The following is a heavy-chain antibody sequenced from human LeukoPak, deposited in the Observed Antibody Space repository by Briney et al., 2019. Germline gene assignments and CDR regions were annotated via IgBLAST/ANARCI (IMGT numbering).Heavy chain of an antibody. CDR3: ARPSREVDY. CDR1: GYTLTGYY. Sequence: GASVKVSRMASGYTLTGYYMHWVRQAPGQGLEWMGWINPNSGGTNYAQKFQGRVTMTSDTSISTAYMELSRLRSDDTAVYYCARPSREVDYWGQGTLVTVSS. CDR2: INPNSGGT. J-gene: IGHJ4*02. V-gene: IGHV1-2*02. D-gene: IGHD6-6*01.